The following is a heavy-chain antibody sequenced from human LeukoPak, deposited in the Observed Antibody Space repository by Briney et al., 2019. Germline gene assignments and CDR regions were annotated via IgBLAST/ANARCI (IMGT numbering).Heavy chain of an antibody. CDR3: ASERSGSYGY. Sequence: GGSLRLSCAASGFTFSSYAMHWGRQAPGKGLEYGSAISSNGGSTYYANSVKGRFTISRDNSKNTLYLQMGSLRAEDMAVYYCASERSGSYGYGGQGPLVTVSS. J-gene: IGHJ4*02. V-gene: IGHV3-64*01. CDR2: ISSNGGST. D-gene: IGHD3-10*01. CDR1: GFTFSSYA.